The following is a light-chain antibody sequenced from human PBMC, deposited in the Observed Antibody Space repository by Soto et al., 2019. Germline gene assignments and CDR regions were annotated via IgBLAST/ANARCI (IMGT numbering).Light chain of an antibody. CDR3: NSYTNSSAVV. V-gene: IGLV2-14*01. CDR2: EVT. Sequence: QSVLTQPASVSGSPGQSITISCAGTRDDIGAYDYVSWYQQHPGNAPKLLVYEVTNRPSGVSDRFSGSKSGNTASLTISGLQAEDEAGYYCNSYTNSSAVVFGGGTKVTVL. CDR1: RDDIGAYDY. J-gene: IGLJ2*01.